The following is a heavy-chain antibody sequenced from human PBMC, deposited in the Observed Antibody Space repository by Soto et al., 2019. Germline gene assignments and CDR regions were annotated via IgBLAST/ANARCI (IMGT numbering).Heavy chain of an antibody. J-gene: IGHJ4*02. CDR3: AKDFVCLIPRVNTYIDF. V-gene: IGHV3-30*18. Sequence: GGSLRLSCAASGFTFAHYAMHWVRHSPGKGLEWVAFMSHDENRKLYSDSVKGRFTISRDNSKSTLYLQMSRLRAEDTAVYYCAKDFVCLIPRVNTYIDFRGLGTLVTRSS. CDR1: GFTFAHYA. D-gene: IGHD3-16*01. CDR2: MSHDENRK.